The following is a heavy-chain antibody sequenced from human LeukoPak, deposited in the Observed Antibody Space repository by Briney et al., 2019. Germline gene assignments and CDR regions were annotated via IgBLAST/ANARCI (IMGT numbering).Heavy chain of an antibody. J-gene: IGHJ4*02. V-gene: IGHV4-59*08. CDR1: VGSISIYY. Sequence: PSETLSLTCTVSVGSISIYYWSGIREPPGKGVEWIVSIYYSGTTNYNPSLKSRVTISVDTSKNQFSLKLSSLTDAHTPVYYCASPNNPGATTPYDYWGQGTLVTVSS. D-gene: IGHD1-26*01. CDR3: ASPNNPGATTPYDY. CDR2: IYYSGTT.